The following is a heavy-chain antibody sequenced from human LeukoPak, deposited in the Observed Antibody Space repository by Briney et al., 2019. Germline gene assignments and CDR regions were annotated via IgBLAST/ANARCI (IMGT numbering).Heavy chain of an antibody. J-gene: IGHJ4*02. Sequence: PGGSLRLSCAASGFTFNTYWMSWVRQAPGKGLEWVANIKEDGREKYYVDSVKGRFTISRDNAKNSLHLQMNSLRAEDTAVYYCARDFARYWGQGTLVTVSS. V-gene: IGHV3-7*01. CDR1: GFTFNTYW. CDR3: ARDFARY. D-gene: IGHD1-14*01. CDR2: IKEDGREK.